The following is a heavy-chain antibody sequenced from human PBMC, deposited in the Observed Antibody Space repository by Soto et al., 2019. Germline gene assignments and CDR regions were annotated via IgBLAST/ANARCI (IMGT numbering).Heavy chain of an antibody. V-gene: IGHV4-4*07. Sequence: SETLSLTCTVSGGSISSYYWSWIRQPAGKGLEWIGRIYTSGSTNYNPSLKSRVTMSVDTSKNQFSLKLSSVTAADTAVYYCAREGPGESGPYYYYGMDVWGQGTTVTVSS. CDR3: AREGPGESGPYYYYGMDV. J-gene: IGHJ6*02. CDR2: IYTSGST. CDR1: GGSISSYY. D-gene: IGHD2-21*01.